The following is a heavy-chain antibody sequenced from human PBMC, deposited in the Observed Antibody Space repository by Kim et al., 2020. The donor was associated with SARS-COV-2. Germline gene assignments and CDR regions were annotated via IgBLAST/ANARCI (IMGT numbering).Heavy chain of an antibody. CDR3: AAERYYNMPF. D-gene: IGHD1-26*01. CDR1: GFTFNEAW. J-gene: IGHJ4*02. Sequence: GGSLRLSCVASGFTFNEAWMSWVRQPPGKGLEWIGRMKSHRDGGTTDYAAPVKGRFTISRDDSRNTVYLQMNGLKTEDTAVYYCAAERYYNMPFWGQGT. V-gene: IGHV3-15*05. CDR2: MKSHRDGGTT.